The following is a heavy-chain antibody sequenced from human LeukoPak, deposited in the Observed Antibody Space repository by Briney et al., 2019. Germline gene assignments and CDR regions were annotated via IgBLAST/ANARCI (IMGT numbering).Heavy chain of an antibody. V-gene: IGHV1-8*02. CDR1: GYTFTSYA. CDR2: MNPNSGNT. J-gene: IGHJ4*02. D-gene: IGHD1-26*01. CDR3: ARDLSGSYLFDY. Sequence: ASVKVSCKASGYTFTSYAMNWVRQATGQGLEWMGWMNPNSGNTGYAQKFQGRVTMTRNTSISTAYMELSSLRSEDTAVYYCARDLSGSYLFDYWGQGTLVTVSS.